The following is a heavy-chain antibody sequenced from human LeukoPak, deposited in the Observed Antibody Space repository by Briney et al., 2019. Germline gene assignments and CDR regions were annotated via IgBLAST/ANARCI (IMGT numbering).Heavy chain of an antibody. CDR3: VRASYSSGWYGDC. CDR1: GFIFSSNA. D-gene: IGHD6-19*01. J-gene: IGHJ4*02. V-gene: IGHV3-64D*06. CDR2: ISSNGGTT. Sequence: GGSPRLSCSASGFIFSSNAMHWVRQAPGKGLEYVSAISSNGGTTYYTDSVKDRFTISRDNSKNTLYLQMSSLRAEDTAVYYCVRASYSSGWYGDCWGQGTLVTVSS.